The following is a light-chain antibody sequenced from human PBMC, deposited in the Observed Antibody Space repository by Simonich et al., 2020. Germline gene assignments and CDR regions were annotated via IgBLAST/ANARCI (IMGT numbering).Light chain of an antibody. CDR1: SSDVGGYNY. V-gene: IGLV2-14*03. CDR3: SSYTSSSTNWV. Sequence: SALTQPASVSGSPGQPITISCTGTSSDVGGYNYVSWYQQHPGKAPKLIIYDVSDRPSWVSNRFSGSKSGNTASLTISGLQAEDEADYYCSSYTSSSTNWVFGGGTKLTVL. J-gene: IGLJ3*02. CDR2: DVS.